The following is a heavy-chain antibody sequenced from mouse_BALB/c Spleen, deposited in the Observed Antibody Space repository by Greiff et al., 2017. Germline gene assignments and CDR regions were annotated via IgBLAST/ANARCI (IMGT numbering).Heavy chain of an antibody. Sequence: QVQLQQSGAELVKPGASVKLSCKASGYTFTSYYMYWVKQRPGQGLEWIGEINPSNGGTNFNEKFKSKATLTVDKSSSTACMQLSSLTSEDSAVYYCTRPYYRYDDAMDYWGQGTSVTVSS. D-gene: IGHD2-14*01. CDR2: INPSNGGT. J-gene: IGHJ4*01. V-gene: IGHV1S81*02. CDR1: GYTFTSYY. CDR3: TRPYYRYDDAMDY.